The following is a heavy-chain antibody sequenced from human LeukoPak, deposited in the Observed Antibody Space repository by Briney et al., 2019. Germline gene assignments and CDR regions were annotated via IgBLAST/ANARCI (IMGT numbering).Heavy chain of an antibody. CDR3: ARDDSSGYWKGNWFDP. CDR1: GGSISSGSYY. J-gene: IGHJ5*02. V-gene: IGHV4-61*02. CDR2: IYTSGST. Sequence: PSETLSLTCTVSGGSISSGSYYWSWIRQPAGKGLEWIGRIYTSGSTNYNPSLKSRVTISVDTSKNQFSLKLSSVTAADTAVHYCARDDSSGYWKGNWFDPWGQGTLVTVSS. D-gene: IGHD3-22*01.